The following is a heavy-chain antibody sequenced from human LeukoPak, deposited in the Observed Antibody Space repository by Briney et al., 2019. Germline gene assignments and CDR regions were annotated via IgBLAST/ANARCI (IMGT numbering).Heavy chain of an antibody. V-gene: IGHV3-48*02. CDR2: ISSSGSTI. Sequence: GGSLRLSCAASGFTFSSYTMMWVRQAPGKGLEWVSYISSSGSTIYYADSVKGRFTISRDNAKNSLYLQMNSLRDEDTAVYYCARDRIQLWSHDYWGQGTLVTVSS. D-gene: IGHD5-18*01. CDR1: GFTFSSYT. CDR3: ARDRIQLWSHDY. J-gene: IGHJ4*02.